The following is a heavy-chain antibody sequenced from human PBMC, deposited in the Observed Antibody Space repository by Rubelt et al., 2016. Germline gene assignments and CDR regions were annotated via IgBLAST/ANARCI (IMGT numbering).Heavy chain of an antibody. J-gene: IGHJ4*02. CDR2: IYYSGST. CDR1: GGSISSYY. CDR3: AREGTIRGVRRPHFDY. D-gene: IGHD3-10*01. V-gene: IGHV4-59*01. Sequence: QVQLQQWGAGLLKPSETLSLTCTVSGGSISSYYWSWIRQPPGKGLEWIGYIYYSGSTNYNHSLKSRVTISVDTSKNQFSLKLSSVTAADTAVYYCAREGTIRGVRRPHFDYWGQGTLVTVSS.